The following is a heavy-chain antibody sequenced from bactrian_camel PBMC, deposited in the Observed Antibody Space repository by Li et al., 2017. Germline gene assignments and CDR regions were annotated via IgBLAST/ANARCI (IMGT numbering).Heavy chain of an antibody. D-gene: IGHD2*01. Sequence: HVQLVESGGGSVQAGGSLRVSCAISGVASENYCIGWFRQAPGKAREGVAYIGSAYGSTTYADSAKGRFTIVLDKTKNTLYLEMKNLKLEDTAMYYCAAAGAFCSVVTNDPYLFSYWGQGTQVTVS. CDR1: GVASENYC. V-gene: IGHV3S60*01. CDR2: IGSAYGST. CDR3: AAAGAFCSVVTNDPYLFSY. J-gene: IGHJ6*01.